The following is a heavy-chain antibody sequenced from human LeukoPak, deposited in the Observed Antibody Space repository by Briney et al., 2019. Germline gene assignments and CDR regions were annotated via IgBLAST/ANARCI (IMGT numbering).Heavy chain of an antibody. V-gene: IGHV3-23*01. CDR2: ISGSGGGT. CDR1: GFTFSSYA. Sequence: GGSLRLSCAASGFTFSSYAMSWVRQAPGKGLEWVSAISGSGGGTYYADSVKGRFTISRDNSKNTLYLQMNSLRAEDTAVYYCAKDSPPDNYYDSSGYTDAFDIWGQGTMVTVSS. CDR3: AKDSPPDNYYDSSGYTDAFDI. J-gene: IGHJ3*02. D-gene: IGHD3-22*01.